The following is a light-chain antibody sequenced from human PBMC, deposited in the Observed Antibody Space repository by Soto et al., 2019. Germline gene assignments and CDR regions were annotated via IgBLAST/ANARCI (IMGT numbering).Light chain of an antibody. CDR3: SSYAGSNNYV. CDR1: SSDIGGYNY. Sequence: QSALTQPPSASGSPGQSVTISCTGTSSDIGGYNYVSWYQQHPGKATKLMIYEVSKRPSGVSDRFSGSKSGNTASLTFFGLQAEDEADYYCSSYAGSNNYVFGTGTKVTVL. CDR2: EVS. J-gene: IGLJ1*01. V-gene: IGLV2-8*01.